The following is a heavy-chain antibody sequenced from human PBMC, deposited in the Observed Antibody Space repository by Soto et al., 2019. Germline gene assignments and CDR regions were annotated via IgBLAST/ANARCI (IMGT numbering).Heavy chain of an antibody. CDR3: AKDAISGDGIRLVDS. CDR2: LLRSGSTA. Sequence: GGSLRLSCAASGFTFSNYAMTWARQAPGKGLEWVSSLLRSGSTAYYADSVRGRFTVSSDTSANSLYLQMDSLRAEDTAIYYCAKDAISGDGIRLVDSWGQGTLVTVSS. J-gene: IGHJ5*02. V-gene: IGHV3-23*01. CDR1: GFTFSNYA. D-gene: IGHD4-17*01.